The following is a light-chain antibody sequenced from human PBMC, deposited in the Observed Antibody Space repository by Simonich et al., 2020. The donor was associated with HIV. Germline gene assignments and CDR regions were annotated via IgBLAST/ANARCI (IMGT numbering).Light chain of an antibody. CDR1: QSINSW. J-gene: IGKJ2*01. V-gene: IGKV1-5*03. Sequence: DIQMTQSPSTLSASVGDRVTITCRARQSINSWLAWYQQKPGKAPKLLIYKASSLESGVPSRFSGSGSGSDFTFTISSLQPADIATYYCQQYDELPYTFGQGTKLEIK. CDR3: QQYDELPYT. CDR2: KAS.